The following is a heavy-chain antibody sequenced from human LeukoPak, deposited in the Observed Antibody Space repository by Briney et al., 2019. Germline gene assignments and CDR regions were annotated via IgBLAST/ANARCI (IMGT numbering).Heavy chain of an antibody. J-gene: IGHJ4*02. V-gene: IGHV4-4*07. CDR3: ARDYSYDDSSGYYQAGFDY. CDR1: GGSISSYY. Sequence: SETLSLTCTVSGGSISSYYWSWIRQPAGKGLEWIGRIYTSGSPNYNPSLKSRVTMSVDTSKNQFSLKLSSVTAADTAVYYCARDYSYDDSSGYYQAGFDYWGQGTLVTVSS. CDR2: IYTSGSP. D-gene: IGHD3-22*01.